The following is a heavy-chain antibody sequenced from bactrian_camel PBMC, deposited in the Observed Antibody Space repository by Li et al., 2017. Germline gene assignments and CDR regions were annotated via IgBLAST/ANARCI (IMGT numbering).Heavy chain of an antibody. CDR3: AADFTNRWCSVSTASYRY. CDR1: GFAVDASG. CDR2: IDNDGRI. J-gene: IGHJ4*01. V-gene: IGHV3S55*01. Sequence: QVQLVESGGGSVQAGGSLRLSCTASGFAVDASGMGWYRQAPGKEREGVAVIDNDGRITYSDSVKGRFTISRDNAANILHLEMTSLEPEESGMYYCAADFTNRWCSVSTASYRYRGQGTQVTVS. D-gene: IGHD3*01.